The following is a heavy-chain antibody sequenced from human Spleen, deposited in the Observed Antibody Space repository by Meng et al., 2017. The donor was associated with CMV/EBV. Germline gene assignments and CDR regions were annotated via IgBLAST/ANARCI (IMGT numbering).Heavy chain of an antibody. CDR3: ARVWLL. D-gene: IGHD3-16*01. V-gene: IGHV3-11*04. Sequence: GESLKISCAASGFTFSDYYMSWIRQAPGKGLEWVAYISGSANIIYYAGSVKGRFTISRDNAKNSLYLQMDSLRAEDTALYYCARVWLLGGQGTLVTVSS. CDR2: ISGSANII. CDR1: GFTFSDYY. J-gene: IGHJ4*02.